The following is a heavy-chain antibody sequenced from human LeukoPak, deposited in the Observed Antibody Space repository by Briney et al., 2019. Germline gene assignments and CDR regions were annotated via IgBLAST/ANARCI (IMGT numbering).Heavy chain of an antibody. Sequence: SVTLSLTCTVSGGSISSYYWSWIRQPPGKGLEWIGYIYYSGSTNYNPSLKSRVTISVDTSKNQFSLKLSSVTAADTAVYYCARGIARDAFDIWGQGTMVTVSS. D-gene: IGHD6-13*01. V-gene: IGHV4-59*01. CDR1: GGSISSYY. CDR3: ARGIARDAFDI. J-gene: IGHJ3*02. CDR2: IYYSGST.